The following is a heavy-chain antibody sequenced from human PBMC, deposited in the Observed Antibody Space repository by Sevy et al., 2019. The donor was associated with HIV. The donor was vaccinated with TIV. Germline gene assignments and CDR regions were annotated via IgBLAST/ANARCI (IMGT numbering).Heavy chain of an antibody. CDR2: ISITGGST. CDR1: GFTFSSYA. CDR3: AKDRVSGTYYTGDFDY. D-gene: IGHD3-10*01. J-gene: IGHJ4*02. Sequence: GGSLRLSCAASGFTFSSYAMSWVRQAPGKGLEWVSVISITGGSTYYADSVKGRFTISRDNSNNTLYLQMNTLRAEDTAVYYCAKDRVSGTYYTGDFDYWGQGTLVTVSS. V-gene: IGHV3-23*01.